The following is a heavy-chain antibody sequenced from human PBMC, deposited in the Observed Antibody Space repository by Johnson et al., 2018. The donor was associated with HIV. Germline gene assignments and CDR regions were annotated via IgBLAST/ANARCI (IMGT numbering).Heavy chain of an antibody. CDR3: ARGTGTDDAFDI. Sequence: QVQLVEFGGGVVQPGGSLRLSCAASGFTFSSYGMHWFRQAPGKGLEWVAFIRYDGSNKYHADSVKGRLPISSDNSKNPLYLHMNSLRSEATSVYYCARGTGTDDAFDIWGQWTMVTVSS. J-gene: IGHJ3*02. D-gene: IGHD6-13*01. CDR2: IRYDGSNK. V-gene: IGHV3-30*02. CDR1: GFTFSSYG.